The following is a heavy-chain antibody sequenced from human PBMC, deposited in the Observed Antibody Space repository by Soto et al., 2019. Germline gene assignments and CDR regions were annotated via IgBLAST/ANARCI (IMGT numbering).Heavy chain of an antibody. V-gene: IGHV1-2*04. CDR3: ARSDGGSYYCMDV. CDR2: INPNSGGT. J-gene: IGHJ6*03. Sequence: ASVKVCCKASGYTFTGYYMHWVRQAPGQGLEWMGSINPNSGGTDYAQKFQDWVTMTRDTSISTAYMELSRLRSDDTAVYYCARSDGGSYYCMDVWGTGTTVTVSS. CDR1: GYTFTGYY.